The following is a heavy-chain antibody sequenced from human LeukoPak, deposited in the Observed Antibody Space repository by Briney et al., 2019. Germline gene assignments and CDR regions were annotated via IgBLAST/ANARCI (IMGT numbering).Heavy chain of an antibody. V-gene: IGHV3-30*04. CDR3: AKDSVVVVPAAMVDGYYFDY. CDR2: ISHDGRNK. J-gene: IGHJ4*02. Sequence: PGGSLRLSCAASGFTFRSYAMHWIRQAPGKGLEWVAVISHDGRNKFYADSVKGRFTISRDDSKNTLDLEMNSLRAEDTAVYYCAKDSVVVVPAAMVDGYYFDYWGQGTLVTVSS. CDR1: GFTFRSYA. D-gene: IGHD2-2*01.